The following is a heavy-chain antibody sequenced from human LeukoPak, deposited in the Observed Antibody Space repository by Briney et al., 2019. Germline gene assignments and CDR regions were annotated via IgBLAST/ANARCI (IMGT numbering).Heavy chain of an antibody. CDR1: GYTFTSYY. CDR3: ARDLRARVVPEYYFDY. D-gene: IGHD2-2*01. Sequence: ASVKVSCKASGYTFTSYYMHWARQAPGQGLEWMGIINPSGGSTSYAQKFQGRVTMTRDTSTSTVYMELSSLRSEDTAVYYCARDLRARVVPEYYFDYWGQGTLVTVSS. CDR2: INPSGGST. J-gene: IGHJ4*02. V-gene: IGHV1-46*01.